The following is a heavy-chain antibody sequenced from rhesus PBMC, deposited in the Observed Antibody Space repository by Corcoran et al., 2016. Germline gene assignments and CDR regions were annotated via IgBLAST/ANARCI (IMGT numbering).Heavy chain of an antibody. Sequence: QVQLQESGPGLVKPSETLSLTCTVSGGSISGYYNWNWIRQSPGKGLEWIGGVYGNSASTNSTPSLKSRVTISKDTSKNQFSLRLTSVTAADTAVYYCARQGYTDHLGGLDSWGQGVVVTVSS. V-gene: IGHV4-143*01. CDR1: GGSISGYYN. D-gene: IGHD2-39*02. CDR2: VYGNSAST. J-gene: IGHJ6*01. CDR3: ARQGYTDHLGGLDS.